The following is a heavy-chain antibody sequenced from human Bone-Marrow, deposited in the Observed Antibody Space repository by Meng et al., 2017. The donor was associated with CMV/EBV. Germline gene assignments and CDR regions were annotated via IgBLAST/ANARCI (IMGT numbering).Heavy chain of an antibody. V-gene: IGHV1-2*02. CDR3: ARVYCSSTSCHRYYGMDV. CDR2: INPNSGGT. D-gene: IGHD2-2*01. Sequence: ASVKVSCKASGYTFTGYYMHWVRQAPGQGLEWMGWINPNSGGTNYAQKFQGRVTMTRDTSTSTVYMELSSLRSEDTAVYYCARVYCSSTSCHRYYGMDVWGQGTTVTVSS. CDR1: GYTFTGYY. J-gene: IGHJ6*02.